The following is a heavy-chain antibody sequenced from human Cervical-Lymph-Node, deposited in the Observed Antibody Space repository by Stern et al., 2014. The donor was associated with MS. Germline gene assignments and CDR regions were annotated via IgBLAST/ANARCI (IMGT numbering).Heavy chain of an antibody. V-gene: IGHV3-23*04. D-gene: IGHD6-13*01. J-gene: IGHJ6*02. CDR2: ISGGGLRP. CDR3: ATPSFSSSWSSGPYYYYYGMDV. Sequence: EVQLVQSGGGLVQPGGSLRLSCAASGFTFSNYAMSWVRQAPGERLEWVAAISGGGLRPNYAGSVKGRFTISRDNSENTLYLQMNSLRAEDTALYYCATPSFSSSWSSGPYYYYYGMDVWGQGTTITVSS. CDR1: GFTFSNYA.